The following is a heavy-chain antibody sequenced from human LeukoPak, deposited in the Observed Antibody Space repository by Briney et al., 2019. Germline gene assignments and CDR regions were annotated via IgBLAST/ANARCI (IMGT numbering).Heavy chain of an antibody. D-gene: IGHD6-13*01. Sequence: GGSLRLSCAASGFPFSSYAMTWVRQAPGKGLEWVSGISGSGDKIYFAGSVKGRFTISRDNSKNMLFLQMNGLRAEDTAVYYCAKDRTYDSSARFAPWGQGTLVTVSS. V-gene: IGHV3-23*01. J-gene: IGHJ5*02. CDR1: GFPFSSYA. CDR3: AKDRTYDSSARFAP. CDR2: ISGSGDKI.